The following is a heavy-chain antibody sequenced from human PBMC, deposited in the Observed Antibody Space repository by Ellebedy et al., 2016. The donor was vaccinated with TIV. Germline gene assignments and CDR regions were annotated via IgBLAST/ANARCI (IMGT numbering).Heavy chain of an antibody. D-gene: IGHD2-21*02. V-gene: IGHV1-3*01. J-gene: IGHJ4*02. CDR3: VRRVLTPDC. CDR1: GYTFTSYA. CDR2: INAGNGNT. Sequence: ASVKVSCKASGYTFTSYAMHWVRQAPGQRLEWMGWINAGNGNTKYSQKFQGRVTMTRNTAISTAYMELSSLRFDDTAVYYCVRRVLTPDCWGQGTLVTVSS.